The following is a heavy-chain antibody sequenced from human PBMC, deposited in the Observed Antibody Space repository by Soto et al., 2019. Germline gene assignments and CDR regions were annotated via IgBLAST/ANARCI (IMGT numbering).Heavy chain of an antibody. J-gene: IGHJ6*02. CDR1: GDSISSYS. D-gene: IGHD3-9*01. CDR2: IHYNGNT. V-gene: IGHV4-59*01. Sequence: PSETLSLTCTVSGDSISSYSWSWIRQPPGKGLEWIGNIHYNGNTKYSPSLKSRVTMSVDTSKNHFSLKLISVTTADTAVYYCASLNYYYYGMDVWGQGTTVTVSS. CDR3: ASLNYYYYGMDV.